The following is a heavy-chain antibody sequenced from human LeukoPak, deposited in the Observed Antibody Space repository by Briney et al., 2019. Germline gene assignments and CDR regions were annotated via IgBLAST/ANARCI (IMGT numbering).Heavy chain of an antibody. J-gene: IGHJ4*02. CDR1: GGFISSYY. CDR3: ARDGIGFDY. Sequence: SETLSLTCTVSGGFISSYYWSWIRQPPGKGLEWIGYIYYSGSTNYNPSLKSRVTISVDTSKNQFSLKLSSVTAADTAVYYCARDGIGFDYWGQGTLVTVSS. D-gene: IGHD1-14*01. CDR2: IYYSGST. V-gene: IGHV4-59*01.